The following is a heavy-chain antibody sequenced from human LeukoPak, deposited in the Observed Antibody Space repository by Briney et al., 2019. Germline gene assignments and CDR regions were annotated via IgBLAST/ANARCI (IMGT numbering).Heavy chain of an antibody. D-gene: IGHD2-21*01. CDR2: IYLADSNT. CDR3: ARLYSILSPFDP. CDR1: GYSFATYW. V-gene: IGHV5-51*01. Sequence: GEALKISCTGSGYSFATYWIARVRQMPGKGLEWMGIIYLADSNTRYRPSFKGQVTTSADKSNSTAYLQWSSLKASDTVMYFCARLYSILSPFDPWGQRTLVTVSS. J-gene: IGHJ5*02.